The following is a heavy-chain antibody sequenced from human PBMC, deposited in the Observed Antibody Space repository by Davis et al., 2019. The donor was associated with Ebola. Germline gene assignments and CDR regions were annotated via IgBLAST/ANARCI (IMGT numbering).Heavy chain of an antibody. V-gene: IGHV5-51*01. CDR3: ARPKYSTSSDDAFDI. CDR2: IYPADSRT. CDR1: GYSFTSYW. Sequence: GESLKISCKGSGYSFTSYWIGWVRQMPGKGLEWMGMIYPADSRTTYSPPFRGQVTISADKSINTAYLQWSSLKASDTAMYYCARPKYSTSSDDAFDIWGQGTMVTVSS. J-gene: IGHJ3*02. D-gene: IGHD6-6*01.